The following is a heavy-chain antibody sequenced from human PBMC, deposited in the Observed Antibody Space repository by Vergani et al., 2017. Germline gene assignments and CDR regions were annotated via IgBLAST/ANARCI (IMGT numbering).Heavy chain of an antibody. Sequence: QLQLQESGPGLVKPSETLSLTCAVSGDSISRSSYYWGWIRQYPGKGLEWIASIYYSGSTYYNPSLKSRVTISVDTSKNQFSLKLSSVTAADTAVYFCARHSTVEWLVKLGWIDPWGQGILVTVSS. CDR3: ARHSTVEWLVKLGWIDP. J-gene: IGHJ5*02. D-gene: IGHD6-19*01. CDR1: GDSISRSSYY. V-gene: IGHV4-39*01. CDR2: IYYSGST.